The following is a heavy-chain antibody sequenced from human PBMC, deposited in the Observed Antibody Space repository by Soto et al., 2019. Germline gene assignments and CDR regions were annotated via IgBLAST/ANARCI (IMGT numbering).Heavy chain of an antibody. CDR3: AKDLSDYYGSGYFDY. Sequence: EVQLLESGGGMVQPGGSLRLSCAASGFTFSSYAMSWVRQAPGKGLEWVSAISGSGGSTYYADSVKGRFTISRDNSKNTLYLQMNSLRAEDTAVYYCAKDLSDYYGSGYFDYWGQGTLVTVSS. J-gene: IGHJ4*02. D-gene: IGHD3-10*01. V-gene: IGHV3-23*01. CDR2: ISGSGGST. CDR1: GFTFSSYA.